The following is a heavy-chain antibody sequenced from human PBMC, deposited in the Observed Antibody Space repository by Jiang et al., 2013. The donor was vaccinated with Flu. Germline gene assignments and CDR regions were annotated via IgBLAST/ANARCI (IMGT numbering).Heavy chain of an antibody. D-gene: IGHD2-15*01. V-gene: IGHV3-30-3*01. J-gene: IGHJ6*01. CDR3: ARDRYCSGGSCFPSHYYYYYGMDV. Sequence: VQLLESGGGVVQPGRSLRLSCAASGFTFSSYAMHWVRQAPGKGLEWVAVISYDGSNKYYADSVKGRFTISRDNSKNTLYLQMNSLRAEDTAVYYCARDRYCSGGSCFPSHYYYYYGMDVWG. CDR1: GFTFSSYA. CDR2: ISYDGSNK.